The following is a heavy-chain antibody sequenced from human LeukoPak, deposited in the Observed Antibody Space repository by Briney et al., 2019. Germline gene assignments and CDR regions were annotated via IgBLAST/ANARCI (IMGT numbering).Heavy chain of an antibody. CDR1: GYTFSDTY. CDR2: INPDSGGT. V-gene: IGHV1-2*02. CDR3: ARDLEGLERYFDY. Sequence: RASVKVSCKASGYTFSDTYIHWVRQAPGQGLEWMGWINPDSGGTKYAPKFQGRVTMTRDTSIATAYMELSRLRSDDTAVYYCARDLEGLERYFDYWGQGTLVTVSS. D-gene: IGHD1-1*01. J-gene: IGHJ4*02.